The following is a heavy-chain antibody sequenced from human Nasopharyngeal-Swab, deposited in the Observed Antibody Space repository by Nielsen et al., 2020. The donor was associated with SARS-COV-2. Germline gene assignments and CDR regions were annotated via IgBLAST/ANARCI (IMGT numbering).Heavy chain of an antibody. J-gene: IGHJ4*02. CDR1: GFTFSSFA. V-gene: IGHV3-23*01. CDR3: TTDFYFDY. CDR2: ISGSGSST. Sequence: GESLKISCAASGFTFSSFAISWVRQAPGKGLEWVSTISGSGSSTYYSDSVKGRFSISRDNSKNTLYLQMNSLRAEDTAVYYCTTDFYFDYWGQGTLVTVSS.